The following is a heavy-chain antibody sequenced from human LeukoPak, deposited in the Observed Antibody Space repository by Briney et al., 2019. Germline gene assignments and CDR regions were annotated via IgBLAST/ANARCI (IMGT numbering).Heavy chain of an antibody. CDR3: AREDDSWGPNNLDL. CDR1: AFTFSDYS. J-gene: IGHJ3*01. Sequence: GGSLRLSCAASAFTFSDYSMNWVSQAPGRGLEWISYIDTSSSTMYYADSVMGRFTISRDNAKESLYLQMNSLRDEDTAVYYCAREDDSWGPNNLDLWGQGTMVTVSS. V-gene: IGHV3-48*02. CDR2: IDTSSSTM. D-gene: IGHD7-27*01.